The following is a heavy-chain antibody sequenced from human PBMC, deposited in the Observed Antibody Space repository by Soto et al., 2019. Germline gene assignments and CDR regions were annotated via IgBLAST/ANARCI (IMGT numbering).Heavy chain of an antibody. J-gene: IGHJ4*02. CDR2: IYHSGST. CDR3: ARVAVAGIDY. Sequence: SETLSLTCAVYGGSFSGYYWSWVRQPSGKGLEWIGEIYHSGSTNYNPSLKSRVTISVDKSKNQFSLKLSSVTAADTAVYYCARVAVAGIDYWGQGTLVTVSS. V-gene: IGHV4-34*01. CDR1: GGSFSGYY. D-gene: IGHD6-19*01.